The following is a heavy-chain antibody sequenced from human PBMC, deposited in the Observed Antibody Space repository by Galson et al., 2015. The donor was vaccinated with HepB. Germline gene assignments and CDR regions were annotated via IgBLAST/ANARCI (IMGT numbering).Heavy chain of an antibody. CDR1: GGSISSSNW. D-gene: IGHD4-17*01. J-gene: IGHJ4*02. Sequence: ETLSLTCAVSGGSISSSNWWSWVRQPPGKGLEWIGEIYHSGSTNYNPSLKSRVTISVDKSKNQFSLKLSSVTAADTAVYYCARVRMTTVTTTRSRHFDYWGQGTLVTVSS. CDR2: IYHSGST. V-gene: IGHV4-4*02. CDR3: ARVRMTTVTTTRSRHFDY.